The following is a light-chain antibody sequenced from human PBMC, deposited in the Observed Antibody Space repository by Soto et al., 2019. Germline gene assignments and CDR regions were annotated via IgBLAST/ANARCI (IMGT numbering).Light chain of an antibody. CDR1: QSVSTY. CDR3: QQRVYT. J-gene: IGKJ2*01. Sequence: EIVLTQSPGTLSLSPGERATLSCRASQSVSTYLAWYQQKPGQAPRLLIYDASSRATGIPARFSGSGSGTDFTLTISSLEPEDFAVYYCQQRVYTFGRGTKLEIK. V-gene: IGKV3-11*01. CDR2: DAS.